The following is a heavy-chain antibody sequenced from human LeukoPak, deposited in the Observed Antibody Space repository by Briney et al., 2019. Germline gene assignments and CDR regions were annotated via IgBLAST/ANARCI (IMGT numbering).Heavy chain of an antibody. CDR1: GYTFTSYG. CDR2: ISAYNGNT. CDR3: ARVLLGYYYDSSGYYYFDY. J-gene: IGHJ4*02. V-gene: IGHV1-18*01. D-gene: IGHD3-22*01. Sequence: ASVKVSCKASGYTFTSYGISWVRQAPGQGLEWMGWISAYNGNTNYAQKLQGRVTMTTDTSTSTAYMELRSLRSDDTAVYYCARVLLGYYYDSSGYYYFDYWGQGTLVTVSS.